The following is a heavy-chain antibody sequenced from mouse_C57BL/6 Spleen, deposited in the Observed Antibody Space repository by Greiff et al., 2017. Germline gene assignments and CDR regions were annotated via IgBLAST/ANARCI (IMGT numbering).Heavy chain of an antibody. V-gene: IGHV1-52*01. CDR2: IDPSDSEP. Sequence: QVQLKQPGAELVRPGSSVKLSCKASGYTFTSYWMHWVKQRPIQGLEWIGNIDPSDSEPHYNQKFKDKATLTVDKSSSTAYMQLSSLTSEDSAVYYCARPYYGSSLYAMDYWGQGTSVTVSS. J-gene: IGHJ4*01. CDR3: ARPYYGSSLYAMDY. CDR1: GYTFTSYW. D-gene: IGHD1-1*01.